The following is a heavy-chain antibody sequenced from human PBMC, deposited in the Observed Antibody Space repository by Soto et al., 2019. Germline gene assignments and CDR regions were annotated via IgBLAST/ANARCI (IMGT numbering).Heavy chain of an antibody. CDR2: IWYDGTNK. CDR3: ARGRGYGMDV. J-gene: IGHJ6*02. Sequence: QVQLVESGGGVVQPGRSLRLSCAASGFTFSASGMHWVRQAPGKGLEWVAVIWYDGTNKYYADSVKGRFTISRDNSKNTLFLQINSLRAEDTAVYYCARGRGYGMDVWGQGTTVTESS. CDR1: GFTFSASG. V-gene: IGHV3-33*01.